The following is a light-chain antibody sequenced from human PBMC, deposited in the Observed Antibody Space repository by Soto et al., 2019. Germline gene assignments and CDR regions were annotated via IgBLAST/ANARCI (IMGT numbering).Light chain of an antibody. CDR2: KTS. CDR3: QQYNRLIT. Sequence: DIQMTQSPSTLSASVGDRVTITCRASQSISNWLAWYQQKPGKAPKILIYKTSSLESGVSSRFSGSGYGTDFTLSINNLQPDDFATYYCQQYNRLITFGQGTRLEIK. J-gene: IGKJ5*01. CDR1: QSISNW. V-gene: IGKV1-5*03.